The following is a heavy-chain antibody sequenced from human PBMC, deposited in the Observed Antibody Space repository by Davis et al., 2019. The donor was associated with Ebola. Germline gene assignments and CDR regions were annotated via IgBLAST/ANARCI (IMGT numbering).Heavy chain of an antibody. CDR3: ARKPPDYGDAFDL. D-gene: IGHD4-17*01. CDR1: GYTFSTYG. Sequence: ASVKVSCKASGYTFSTYGITWVRQVPGQGLEWMGWINPKKGNTNYAQKLQDRITMTTDTSTSTAFVELRSLRSDDTAVYYCARKPPDYGDAFDLWGHGTMVTVSS. J-gene: IGHJ3*01. V-gene: IGHV1-18*01. CDR2: INPKKGNT.